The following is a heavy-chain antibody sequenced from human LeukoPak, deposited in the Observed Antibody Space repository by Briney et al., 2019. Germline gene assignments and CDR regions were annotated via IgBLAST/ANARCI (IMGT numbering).Heavy chain of an antibody. Sequence: QPGRSLRLSCAASGFTFSTYAMHWVRQAPGKGLEWVAMIWYNGKNKHYADSVKGRFTISRDNSKNTLYLQMNTLRGEDMAVYYCAKGGQGDGVHDFDYWGQGTLVTVSS. CDR3: AKGGQGDGVHDFDY. CDR2: IWYNGKNK. V-gene: IGHV3-33*06. J-gene: IGHJ4*02. D-gene: IGHD5/OR15-5a*01. CDR1: GFTFSTYA.